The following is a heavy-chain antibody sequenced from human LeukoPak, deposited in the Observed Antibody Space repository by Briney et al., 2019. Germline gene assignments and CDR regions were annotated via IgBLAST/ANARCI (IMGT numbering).Heavy chain of an antibody. V-gene: IGHV3-23*01. J-gene: IGHJ4*02. CDR3: AKDLYSVTTVTCDY. CDR2: ISGSGGST. Sequence: PSETLSLTCTVSGGSISSYYWSWVRQAPGKGLEWVSAISGSGGSTYYADSVKGRFTISRDNSKNTLYLQMNSLRAEDTAVYYCAKDLYSVTTVTCDYWGQGTLVTVSS. D-gene: IGHD4-17*01. CDR1: GGSISSYY.